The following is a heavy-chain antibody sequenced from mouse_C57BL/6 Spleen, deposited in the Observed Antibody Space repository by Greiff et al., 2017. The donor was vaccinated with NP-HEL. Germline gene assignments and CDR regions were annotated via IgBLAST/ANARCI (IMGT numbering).Heavy chain of an antibody. Sequence: QVQLQQPVAELVKPGASVKLSCKASGYTFTSYWMQWVKQRPGQGLEWIGEIDPSDSYTNYNQKFKGKATLTVDTSSSTAYMQLSSLTSEDSAVYYCARRYYRGGYFDYWGQGTTLTVSS. J-gene: IGHJ2*01. CDR2: IDPSDSYT. V-gene: IGHV1-50*01. D-gene: IGHD2-14*01. CDR3: ARRYYRGGYFDY. CDR1: GYTFTSYW.